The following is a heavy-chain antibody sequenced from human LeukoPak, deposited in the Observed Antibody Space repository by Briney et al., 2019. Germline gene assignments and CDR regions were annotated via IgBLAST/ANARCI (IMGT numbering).Heavy chain of an antibody. Sequence: PGGSLRLSCAASGFTFSSYAMSWVRQAPGKGLEWVSAISGSGGSTYYADSVKGRFTISRDNSKNTLYLQMNSLRAEDTAVYYCAKDSRLSSSWMSVSGYWGQGTLVTVSS. CDR1: GFTFSSYA. CDR2: ISGSGGST. D-gene: IGHD6-13*01. J-gene: IGHJ4*02. V-gene: IGHV3-23*01. CDR3: AKDSRLSSSWMSVSGY.